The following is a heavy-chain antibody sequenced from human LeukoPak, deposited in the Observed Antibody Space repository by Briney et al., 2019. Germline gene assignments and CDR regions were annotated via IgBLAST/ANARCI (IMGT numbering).Heavy chain of an antibody. V-gene: IGHV4-61*01. D-gene: IGHD5-18*01. Sequence: SETLSLTCTVSGGSISSGSYYWSWIRLPPGNGLEWLGYIYYSGFTYYNPSLKSRVTVSVDTSKNQFSLKLSSVTAADTAVYYCARDWDSYGHIFDYWGQGTLVTVSS. CDR2: IYYSGFT. CDR3: ARDWDSYGHIFDY. CDR1: GGSISSGSYY. J-gene: IGHJ4*02.